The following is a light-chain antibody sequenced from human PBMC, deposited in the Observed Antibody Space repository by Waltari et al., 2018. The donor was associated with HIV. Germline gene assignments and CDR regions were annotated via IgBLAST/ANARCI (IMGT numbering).Light chain of an antibody. CDR2: RNN. J-gene: IGLJ3*02. V-gene: IGLV1-47*01. CDR3: AAWDDSLSGLWV. Sequence: QSVLTQPPSASGPPGQRVTISCSGSNSNLGSNYVYWYQQLPGTAPKLLIYRNNQRPSGVPDRFSGSKSGTSASLAISGLRSEDEADYYCAAWDDSLSGLWVFGGGTKLTVL. CDR1: NSNLGSNY.